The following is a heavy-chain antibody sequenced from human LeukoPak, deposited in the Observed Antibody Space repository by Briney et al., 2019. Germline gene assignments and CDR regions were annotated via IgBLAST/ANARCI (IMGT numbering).Heavy chain of an antibody. V-gene: IGHV3-15*01. J-gene: IGHJ3*02. CDR2: IKSKTDGGTT. Sequence: GGSLRLSCAASGFTFSNAWMSWVRQASGKGLEWVGRIKSKTDGGTTDYAAPVKGRFTISRDDSKNTLYLQMNSLKTEDTAVYYCASSSGWYDADAFDIWGQGTMVTVSS. CDR3: ASSSGWYDADAFDI. CDR1: GFTFSNAW. D-gene: IGHD6-19*01.